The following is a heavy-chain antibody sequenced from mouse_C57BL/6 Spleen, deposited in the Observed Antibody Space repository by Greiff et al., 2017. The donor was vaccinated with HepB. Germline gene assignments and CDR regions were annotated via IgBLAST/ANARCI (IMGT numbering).Heavy chain of an antibody. J-gene: IGHJ4*01. CDR2: IYPGDGDT. D-gene: IGHD2-4*01. V-gene: IGHV1-82*01. CDR3: ARSFFDYDRGDY. CDR1: GYAFSSSW. Sequence: QVQLKESGPELVKPGASVKISCKASGYAFSSSWMNWVKQRPGKGLEWIGRIYPGDGDTNYNGKFKGKATLTADKSSSTAYMQLSSLTSEDSAVYFCARSFFDYDRGDYWGQGTSVTVSS.